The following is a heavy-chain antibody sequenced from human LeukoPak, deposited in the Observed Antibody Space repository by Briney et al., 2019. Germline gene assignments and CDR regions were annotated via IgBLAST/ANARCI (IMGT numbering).Heavy chain of an antibody. Sequence: GGSLRLSCAASGFTFTDYYMNWIRQAPGKGLEWVSYISSSDSTIYYADSVKGRFTISRDNARNSLYLQMNSLRAEDTAVYYCARDRAATGPPAFCGVDCYRDAFDIWGQGTMVTVSS. CDR3: ARDRAATGPPAFCGVDCYRDAFDI. D-gene: IGHD2-21*01. J-gene: IGHJ3*02. V-gene: IGHV3-11*04. CDR1: GFTFTDYY. CDR2: ISSSDSTI.